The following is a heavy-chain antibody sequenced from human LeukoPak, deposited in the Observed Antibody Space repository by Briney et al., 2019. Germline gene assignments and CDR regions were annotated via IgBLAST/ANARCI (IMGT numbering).Heavy chain of an antibody. CDR2: IRYDGSNK. D-gene: IGHD2-15*01. Sequence: PGGSLRLSCAASGFTFSSYGMHWVRQAPGKGLEWVAFIRYDGSNKYYADSVKGRFTISRDNSKNTLYLQMNSLRAEDTAVYYCAKEISVVEGAFDIWGQGTMVTVSS. J-gene: IGHJ3*02. CDR1: GFTFSSYG. CDR3: AKEISVVEGAFDI. V-gene: IGHV3-30*02.